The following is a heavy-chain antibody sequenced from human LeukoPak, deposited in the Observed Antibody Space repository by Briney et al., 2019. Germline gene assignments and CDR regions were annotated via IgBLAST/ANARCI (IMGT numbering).Heavy chain of an antibody. CDR2: IIPIFGTA. V-gene: IGHV1-69*13. CDR3: ARSTRGYSGYDFDY. Sequence: SVKVSCKASGGTFSSYAISWVRQAPGQGLEWTGGIIPIFGTANYAQKSQGRVTITADESTSTAYMELSSLRSEDTAVYYCARSTRGYSGYDFDYWGQGTLVTVSS. D-gene: IGHD5-12*01. CDR1: GGTFSSYA. J-gene: IGHJ4*02.